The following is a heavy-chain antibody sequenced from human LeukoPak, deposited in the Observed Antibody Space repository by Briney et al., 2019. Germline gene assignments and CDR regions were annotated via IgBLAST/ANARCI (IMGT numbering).Heavy chain of an antibody. CDR3: ARDGSSGLLDY. Sequence: GASVKVSCKASGYTFASYGISWVRQAPGQGLEWMGWISAYNGNTNYAQKLQGRVTMTTDTTTSSAYMELRSLRSDDTAVYYCARDGSSGLLDYWGQGTLVTVSS. CDR1: GYTFASYG. V-gene: IGHV1-18*01. D-gene: IGHD6-19*01. J-gene: IGHJ4*02. CDR2: ISAYNGNT.